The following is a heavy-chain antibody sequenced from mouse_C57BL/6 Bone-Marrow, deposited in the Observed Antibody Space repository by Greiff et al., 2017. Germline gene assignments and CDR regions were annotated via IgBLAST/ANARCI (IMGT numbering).Heavy chain of an antibody. Sequence: VQLQQSGAELVRPGASVKLSCTASGFNIKDDYMHWVKQRPEQGLEWIGWIDPENGDTEYASKFQGKATITADTSSNTAYLQLSSLTSEDTAIYYCTTRLGYAMDYWGQGTSVTVSS. CDR2: IDPENGDT. CDR1: GFNIKDDY. CDR3: TTRLGYAMDY. D-gene: IGHD2-14*01. V-gene: IGHV14-4*01. J-gene: IGHJ4*01.